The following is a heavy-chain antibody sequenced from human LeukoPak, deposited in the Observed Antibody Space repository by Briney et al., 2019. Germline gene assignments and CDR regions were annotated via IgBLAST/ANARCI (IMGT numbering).Heavy chain of an antibody. CDR3: ARVDCSSTSCYDYYCYGMDV. J-gene: IGHJ6*04. Sequence: SVKVSCKASGGTFSSYAISWVRQAPGQGLEWMGGIIPIFGTANYAQKFQGRVTITADESTSTAYMELSSLRSEDTAVYYCARVDCSSTSCYDYYCYGMDVWGKGTTVTVSS. CDR2: IIPIFGTA. V-gene: IGHV1-69*13. D-gene: IGHD2-2*01. CDR1: GGTFSSYA.